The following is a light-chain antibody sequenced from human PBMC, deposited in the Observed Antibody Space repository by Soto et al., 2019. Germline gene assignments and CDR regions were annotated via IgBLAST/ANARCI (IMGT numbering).Light chain of an antibody. Sequence: EIVLTHSPGTLSLSPGERATLSFSASQSVSSSYLAWYQQKPGQAPRLLIYGASNRATGIPDRFSGSGSGTDFTLTISRLEPEDFAVYFCQQYGSSPRTFGQGTKVDI. CDR2: GAS. CDR3: QQYGSSPRT. J-gene: IGKJ1*01. CDR1: QSVSSSY. V-gene: IGKV3-20*01.